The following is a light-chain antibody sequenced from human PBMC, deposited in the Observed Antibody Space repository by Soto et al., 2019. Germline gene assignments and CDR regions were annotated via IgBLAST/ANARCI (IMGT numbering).Light chain of an antibody. V-gene: IGLV2-23*01. Sequence: QSVLTQPASVSGSPGQSITISCTGTSSDVGSSNLVSWYQQHPGKAPKLIIYEGTRRPSGVSGRFSGSMSGNTASLTISGLQAEDEAVYYCCSFARSSTSYVFGTGTKLTVL. CDR2: EGT. J-gene: IGLJ1*01. CDR1: SSDVGSSNL. CDR3: CSFARSSTSYV.